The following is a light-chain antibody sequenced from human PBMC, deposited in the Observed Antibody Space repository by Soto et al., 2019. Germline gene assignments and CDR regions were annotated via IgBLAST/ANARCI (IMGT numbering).Light chain of an antibody. CDR3: CSYAGSNYYV. CDR2: EGS. V-gene: IGLV2-23*01. J-gene: IGLJ1*01. Sequence: QSVLTQPASVSGSPGQSITISCTGTSNDVGSYNLVSWYQHHPGYAPKLMIFEGSKRPSGFFNRFSGSKSCNTASLTISWLQAEDEADFYCCSYAGSNYYVFGTGTKVTVL. CDR1: SNDVGSYNL.